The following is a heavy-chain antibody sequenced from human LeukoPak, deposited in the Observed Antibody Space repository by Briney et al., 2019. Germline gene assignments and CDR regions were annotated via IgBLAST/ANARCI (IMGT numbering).Heavy chain of an antibody. CDR3: ARWLPFQYYFDY. CDR2: IYYSGST. CDR1: GGSISSGGYY. Sequence: SETLSLTCTVSGGSISSGGYYWSWIRQHPGKGLEWIGYIYYSGSTYYNPSLKSRVTISVDTSKNQFSLKLSSVTAADTAVYYCARWLPFQYYFDYWGQGTLVTVSS. J-gene: IGHJ4*02. D-gene: IGHD5-12*01. V-gene: IGHV4-31*03.